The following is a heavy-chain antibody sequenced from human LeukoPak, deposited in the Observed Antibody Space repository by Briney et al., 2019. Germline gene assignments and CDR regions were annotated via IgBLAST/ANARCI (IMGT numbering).Heavy chain of an antibody. CDR1: GGSITSYY. CDR2: IYYSGNT. J-gene: IGHJ4*02. Sequence: SETLSLTCTVSGGSITSYYCSWIRQPPGKGLEWIGYIYYSGNTNYNPSLKSRVTMFEDKSKNQFSLRLYSVTVADTAVYYCARHFAYSSSSYFDYWGQGSLVTVSS. V-gene: IGHV4-59*08. D-gene: IGHD6-6*01. CDR3: ARHFAYSSSSYFDY.